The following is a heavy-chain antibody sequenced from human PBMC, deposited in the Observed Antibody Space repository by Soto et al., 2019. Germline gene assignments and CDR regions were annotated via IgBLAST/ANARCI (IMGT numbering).Heavy chain of an antibody. CDR3: ARYEHTVLGFDP. D-gene: IGHD3-3*02. CDR2: IFYTGSS. V-gene: IGHV4-61*01. Sequence: SETLSLTCTVSGDSVTSGTYYWTWIRQPPGKGLEYIGYIFYTGSSNYNPSLKSRVTMSVDTSRNQFTLRLSSVTAADTAVYYCARYEHTVLGFDPWGQGTLVTVSS. J-gene: IGHJ5*02. CDR1: GDSVTSGTYY.